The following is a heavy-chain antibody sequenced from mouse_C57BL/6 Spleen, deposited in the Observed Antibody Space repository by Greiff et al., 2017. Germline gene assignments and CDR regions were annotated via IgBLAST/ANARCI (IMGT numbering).Heavy chain of an antibody. CDR1: GYTFTDYY. V-gene: IGHV1-26*01. Sequence: EVQLLHSGPELVKPGASVKISCTASGYTFTDYYMNWVKQSHGKSLEWIGDINPNNGGTSYNQKFKGKATLTVDKSSSTAYMELRSLTSDDSAVYYCAPFAYWGQGTLVTVSA. CDR2: INPNNGGT. J-gene: IGHJ3*01. CDR3: APFAY.